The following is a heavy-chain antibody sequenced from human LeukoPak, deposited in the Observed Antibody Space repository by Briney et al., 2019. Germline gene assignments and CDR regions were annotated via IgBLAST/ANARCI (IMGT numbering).Heavy chain of an antibody. J-gene: IGHJ3*02. D-gene: IGHD3-3*01. CDR3: ARDRSYYDFWSGYYKEGRDAFDI. CDR1: GGSISSGSYY. V-gene: IGHV4-61*02. Sequence: SETLSLTCTVSGGSISSGSYYWSWIRQPAGKGLEWIGRIYTSGSTNYNPSLKSRVTISVDTSKNQFSLKLSSVTAADTAVYYCARDRSYYDFWSGYYKEGRDAFDIWGQGTMVTVSS. CDR2: IYTSGST.